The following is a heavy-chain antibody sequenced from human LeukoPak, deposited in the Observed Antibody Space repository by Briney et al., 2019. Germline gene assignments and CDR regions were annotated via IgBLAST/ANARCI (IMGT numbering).Heavy chain of an antibody. Sequence: SETLSLTCTVSGGSISSSSYYWGWIRQPPGKGLEWIGSIYYSGSTYYNPSLKSRVTISVDTSKNQFSLKLSSVTAADTAVYYCARILKITMVRGVPNYFDYWGQGTLVTVSS. CDR3: ARILKITMVRGVPNYFDY. D-gene: IGHD3-10*01. V-gene: IGHV4-39*07. CDR1: GGSISSSSYY. J-gene: IGHJ4*02. CDR2: IYYSGST.